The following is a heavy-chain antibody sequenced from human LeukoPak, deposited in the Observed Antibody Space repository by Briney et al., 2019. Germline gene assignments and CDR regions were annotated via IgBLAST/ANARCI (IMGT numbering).Heavy chain of an antibody. J-gene: IGHJ4*02. CDR3: ARGYGSGSYGSDY. CDR2: IYTSGST. V-gene: IGHV4-4*07. Sequence: SETLSLTCTVSGGSISDYYWSWIRQPAGKGLEWIGRIYTSGSTNYNPSLKSRVTMSADTSKNQFSLKLSSVTAADTAVYYCARGYGSGSYGSDYWGQGTLVTVSS. CDR1: GGSISDYY. D-gene: IGHD3-10*01.